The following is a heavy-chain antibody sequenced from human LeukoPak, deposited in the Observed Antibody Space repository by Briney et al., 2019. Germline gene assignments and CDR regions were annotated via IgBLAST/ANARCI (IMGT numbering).Heavy chain of an antibody. D-gene: IGHD5-18*01. V-gene: IGHV4-31*01. CDR1: GVSICSGGYY. Sequence: PSQTLSLTCTVSGVSICSGGYYWSWIRQHPGKGLEWIGYICYSGSTYYNPSLKSLVTISVDTSKNQVSLKLSSVTAADTAVYYCACLSGGYSYGEPDYWGQGTLVTVSS. J-gene: IGHJ4*02. CDR2: ICYSGST. CDR3: ACLSGGYSYGEPDY.